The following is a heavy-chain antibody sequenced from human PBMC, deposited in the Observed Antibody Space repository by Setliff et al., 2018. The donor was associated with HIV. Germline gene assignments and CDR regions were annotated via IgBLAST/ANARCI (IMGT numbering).Heavy chain of an antibody. CDR2: IYTSDNT. Sequence: SETLSLTCSVSGGSMSGYYWNWIRQPAGKGLEWIGRIYTSDNTFYNPSLKSRVTISLDASKNQFYLRLTSVTAADTAVYYCTRRFEKWLAFDYWGQGTLVTVSS. J-gene: IGHJ4*02. CDR3: TRRFEKWLAFDY. D-gene: IGHD6-19*01. CDR1: GGSMSGYY. V-gene: IGHV4-4*07.